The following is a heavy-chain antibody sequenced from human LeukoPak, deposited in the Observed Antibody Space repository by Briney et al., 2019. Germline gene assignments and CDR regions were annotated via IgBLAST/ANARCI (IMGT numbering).Heavy chain of an antibody. Sequence: GGSLRLSCAASGFNFDNFWMSWVRQAPGKGLEWVANIREDGGKQNYVDSVKGRFTISRDNAKNSLFLQMSSLRADDTAIYYCARAGELRYMDVWGKGTAVTVSS. CDR3: ARAGELRYMDV. D-gene: IGHD3-16*01. V-gene: IGHV3-7*01. CDR1: GFNFDNFW. CDR2: IREDGGKQ. J-gene: IGHJ6*03.